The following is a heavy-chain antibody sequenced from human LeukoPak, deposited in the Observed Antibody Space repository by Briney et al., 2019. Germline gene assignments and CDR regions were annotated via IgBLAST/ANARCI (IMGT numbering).Heavy chain of an antibody. CDR1: GFTFSSYA. D-gene: IGHD2-2*01. CDR2: ISYDGSNK. CDR3: ARDNCSSTSCHDYYYGMDV. J-gene: IGHJ6*04. V-gene: IGHV3-30*04. Sequence: GRSLRLSCAASGFTFSSYAMHWARQAPGKGLEWVAVISYDGSNKYYADSVKGRFTISRDNSKNTLYLQMNSLRAEDTAVYYCARDNCSSTSCHDYYYGMDVWGKGTTVTVSS.